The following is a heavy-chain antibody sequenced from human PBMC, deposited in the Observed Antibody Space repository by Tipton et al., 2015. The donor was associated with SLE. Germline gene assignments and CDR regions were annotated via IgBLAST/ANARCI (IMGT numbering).Heavy chain of an antibody. CDR3: ARVGRLRPGTTTFHYYMDV. CDR2: ISYSGRT. V-gene: IGHV4-39*07. Sequence: TLSLTCSVSSGSISSNSYWGWIRQAPGKGLEWIGRISYSGRTFHNPSLRSPVTMSVDTSKSQFSLRLASVTAADTAVYYCARVGRLRPGTTTFHYYMDVWGKGTSVAVSS. CDR1: SGSISSNSY. J-gene: IGHJ6*03. D-gene: IGHD1-7*01.